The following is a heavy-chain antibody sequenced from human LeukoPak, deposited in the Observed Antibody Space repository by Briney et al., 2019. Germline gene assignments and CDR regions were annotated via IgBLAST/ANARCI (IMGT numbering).Heavy chain of an antibody. CDR3: AIGGRLVVVAATWGDY. CDR1: GFTFSSYG. V-gene: IGHV3-30*03. D-gene: IGHD2-15*01. CDR2: ISYDGSNK. J-gene: IGHJ4*02. Sequence: GGSLRLSCAASGFTFSSYGMHWVRQAPGKGLEWVAVISYDGSNKYYADSVKGRFTISRDNSKNTLYLQMNSLRAEDTAVYCCAIGGRLVVVAATWGDYWGQGTLVTVSS.